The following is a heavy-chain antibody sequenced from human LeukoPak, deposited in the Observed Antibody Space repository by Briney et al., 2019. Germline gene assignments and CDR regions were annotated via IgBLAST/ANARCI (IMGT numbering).Heavy chain of an antibody. V-gene: IGHV4-59*01. J-gene: IGHJ3*01. D-gene: IGHD6-19*01. CDR2: IHYSGST. Sequence: SETLSLTCTVSGGSINSAYWSWIRQPPGKGLEWIGYIHYSGSTNYNPSLKSRATISVGTSKNQFSLKLSSVTAADTAVYYCARGLYRNGWWEAWGQGTMVTVSS. CDR3: ARGLYRNGWWEA. CDR1: GGSINSAY.